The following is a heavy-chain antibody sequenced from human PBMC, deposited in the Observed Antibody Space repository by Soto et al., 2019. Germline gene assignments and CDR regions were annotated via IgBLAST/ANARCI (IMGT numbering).Heavy chain of an antibody. D-gene: IGHD3-22*01. V-gene: IGHV1-3*01. J-gene: IGHJ4*02. CDR2: INAGNGNT. CDR1: GYTFTSYV. CDR3: ARGLLSVVITASDY. Sequence: GASVKVSCKASGYTFTSYVMHWVRQAPGQRLEWMGWINAGNGNTKYSQKSQGRVTITRDTSASTAYMELSSLRSEDTAVYYCARGLLSVVITASDYWGQGTLVTVSS.